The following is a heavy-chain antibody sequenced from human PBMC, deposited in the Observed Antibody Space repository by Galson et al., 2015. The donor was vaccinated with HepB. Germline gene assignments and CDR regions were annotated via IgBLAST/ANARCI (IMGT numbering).Heavy chain of an antibody. J-gene: IGHJ4*02. CDR3: ARVNATSGLDF. CDR1: GFKITDYY. D-gene: IGHD1-14*01. Sequence: SLRLSCAASGFKITDYYMTWIRQAPGKGLEWISHVSESGRTRYYADSVKGRFAIPRDNAKNSLVLQMKSLSGEDTAVYFCARVNATSGLDFLGRGTLVPGPS. CDR2: VSESGRTR. V-gene: IGHV3-11*01.